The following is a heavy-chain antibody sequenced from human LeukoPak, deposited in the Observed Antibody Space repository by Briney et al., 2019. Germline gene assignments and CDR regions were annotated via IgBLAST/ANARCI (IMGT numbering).Heavy chain of an antibody. D-gene: IGHD5-18*01. CDR3: ARRELLGYSYGLRTFNI. CDR1: GFTVSSNY. V-gene: IGHV3-66*04. CDR2: IYSGGVYNDGTT. J-gene: IGHJ3*02. Sequence: GGSLRLSCAASGFTVSSNYMGWVRQAPGKGLEWVSVIYSGGVYNDGTTNYGDSVKGRFTISRDNSKNTLYLQMNSLRAEDTAVYYCARRELLGYSYGLRTFNIWGQGTTVTVSS.